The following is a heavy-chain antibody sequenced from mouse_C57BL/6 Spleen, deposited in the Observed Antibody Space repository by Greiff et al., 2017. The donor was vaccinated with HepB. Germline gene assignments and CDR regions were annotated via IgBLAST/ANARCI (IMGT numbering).Heavy chain of an antibody. J-gene: IGHJ4*01. CDR2: IYPGSGST. CDR1: GYTFTSYW. V-gene: IGHV1-55*01. CDR3: ARCDDGYYLYYAMDY. Sequence: VQLQQPGAELVKPGASVKMSCKASGYTFTSYWITWVKQRPGRGLEWIGDIYPGSGSTNYNEKFKSKATLTVDTSSSTAYMQLSSLTSEDSAVYYCARCDDGYYLYYAMDYWGQGTSVTVSS. D-gene: IGHD2-3*01.